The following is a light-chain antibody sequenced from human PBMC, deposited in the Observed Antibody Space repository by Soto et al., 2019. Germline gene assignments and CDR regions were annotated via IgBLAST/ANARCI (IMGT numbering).Light chain of an antibody. CDR1: RTIDNY. J-gene: IGKJ5*01. CDR3: QQSYSTPIT. Sequence: DIQMTPSPSSLSSSLGDRVTITCRASRTIDNYLNWYQQKPGRAPELLVYGSSRLESGVPSRFTGGGSGTHFTLTISGLQPEDFATYFCQQSYSTPITFGQGTRLEIK. V-gene: IGKV1-39*01. CDR2: GSS.